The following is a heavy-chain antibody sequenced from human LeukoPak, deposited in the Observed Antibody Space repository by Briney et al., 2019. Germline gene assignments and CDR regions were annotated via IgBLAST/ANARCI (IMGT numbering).Heavy chain of an antibody. V-gene: IGHV3-30*04. J-gene: IGHJ5*02. D-gene: IGHD6-13*01. CDR2: ISYDGSNK. Sequence: GRSLRLSRAASGFTFSSYAMHWVRQAPGKGLEWVAVISYDGSNKYYADYVKGRFTISRDNSNNPLYLQMNSLRAEDTAVYYCASSSRRSAKKVYNWFDPWGQRTLVTVSS. CDR1: GFTFSSYA. CDR3: ASSSRRSAKKVYNWFDP.